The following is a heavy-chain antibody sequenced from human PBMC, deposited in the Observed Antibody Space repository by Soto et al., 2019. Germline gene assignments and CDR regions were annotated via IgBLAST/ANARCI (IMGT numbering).Heavy chain of an antibody. Sequence: QEPLVQSGAELNKPGSSVKVCCKASGATFYTYAFTWVRQAPGHGLEWMGGIAPMIGTRKHGQKFQGSVTFTADESTFTAFMELSSQRYDDTAVYYCARDISVTTSVLGIWRQGHLVTVSS. CDR1: GATFYTYA. CDR2: IAPMIGTR. J-gene: IGHJ1*01. V-gene: IGHV1-69*01. CDR3: ARDISVTTSVLGI. D-gene: IGHD1-1*01.